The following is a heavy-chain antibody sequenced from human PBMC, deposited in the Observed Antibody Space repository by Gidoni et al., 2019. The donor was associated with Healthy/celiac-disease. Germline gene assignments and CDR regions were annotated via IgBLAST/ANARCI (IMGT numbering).Heavy chain of an antibody. CDR3: ARRGYCSGGSCYDLWFDP. D-gene: IGHD2-15*01. J-gene: IGHJ5*02. Sequence: EVQLVESGGGLVQPGGSLSLSCAASGFTFSSYAMHWVRQAPGKGLEYVSAISSNGGSTYYANSVKGRFTISRDNSKNTLYLQMGSLRAEDMAVYYCARRGYCSGGSCYDLWFDPWGQGTLVTVSS. CDR2: ISSNGGST. CDR1: GFTFSSYA. V-gene: IGHV3-64*01.